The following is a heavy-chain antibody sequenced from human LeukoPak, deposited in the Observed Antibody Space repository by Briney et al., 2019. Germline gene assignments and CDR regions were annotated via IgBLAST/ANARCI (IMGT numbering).Heavy chain of an antibody. J-gene: IGHJ4*02. CDR3: AREGSGFYYFDY. Sequence: PGGSLRLSCAASGFTFDDHGMNWVRQAPGKGLEWVSGINWSGGSTVYAESVKGRFTTSRDNARNSLYLQMDSLRAEDTALYYCAREGSGFYYFDYWGQGILVTVSS. V-gene: IGHV3-20*04. D-gene: IGHD6-19*01. CDR1: GFTFDDHG. CDR2: INWSGGST.